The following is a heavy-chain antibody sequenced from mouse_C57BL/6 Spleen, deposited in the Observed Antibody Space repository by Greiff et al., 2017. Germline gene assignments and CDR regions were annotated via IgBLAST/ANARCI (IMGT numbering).Heavy chain of an antibody. CDR1: GFTFSDYY. CDR2: INYDGSST. J-gene: IGHJ4*01. CDR3: ARERGFDAMDY. V-gene: IGHV5-16*01. Sequence: EVMLVESEGGLVQPGRSMKLSCTASGFTFSDYYMAWVRQVPEKGLEWVANINYDGSSTYYLDSLKSRFIISRDNAKNILYLQMSSLKSEDTATYYCARERGFDAMDYWGQGTSVTVSS.